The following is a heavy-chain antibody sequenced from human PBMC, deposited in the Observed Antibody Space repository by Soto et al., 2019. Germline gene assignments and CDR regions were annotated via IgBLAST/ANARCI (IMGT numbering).Heavy chain of an antibody. CDR3: AKDLPHYYDSSGYPTGAFDI. V-gene: IGHV3-23*01. CDR2: ISGSGGST. J-gene: IGHJ3*02. CDR1: GFTFSSYA. Sequence: SLRLSCAASGFTFSSYAMSWVRQAPGKGLEWVSAISGSGGSTYYADSVKGRFTISRDNSKNTLYLQMNSLRAEDTAVYYCAKDLPHYYDSSGYPTGAFDIWGQGTMVTVSS. D-gene: IGHD3-22*01.